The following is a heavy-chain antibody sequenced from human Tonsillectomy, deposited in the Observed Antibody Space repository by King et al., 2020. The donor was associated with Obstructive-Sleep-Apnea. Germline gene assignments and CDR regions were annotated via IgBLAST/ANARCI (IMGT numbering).Heavy chain of an antibody. CDR2: IIPIFGTA. J-gene: IGHJ6*02. CDR1: GGTFSSYA. D-gene: IGHD3-10*01. V-gene: IGHV1-69*01. Sequence: QLVQSGAEVKKPGSSVKVSCKASGGTFSSYAISWVRQAPGQGLEWMGGIIPIFGTANYAQKFQGRVTITADESTSTAYMELSSLGSEDTAVYYCARSNVTMVRGVIMGYYYYGMDVWGQGTTVTVSS. CDR3: ARSNVTMVRGVIMGYYYYGMDV.